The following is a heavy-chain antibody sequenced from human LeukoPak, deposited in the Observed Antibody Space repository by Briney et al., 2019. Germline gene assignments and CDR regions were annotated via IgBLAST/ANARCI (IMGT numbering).Heavy chain of an antibody. J-gene: IGHJ4*02. CDR1: GGSISSYY. D-gene: IGHD1-26*01. CDR2: IYYSGTT. CDR3: ARRGSGTYFLDY. V-gene: IGHV4-59*08. Sequence: SETLSLTCTVSGGSISSYYWSWIRQPPGKGLEWIGYIYYSGTTNYNPSHKSRVTISVDTSKNQFSLKLSSVTAADTAVYYCARRGSGTYFLDYWGQGTLVTVSS.